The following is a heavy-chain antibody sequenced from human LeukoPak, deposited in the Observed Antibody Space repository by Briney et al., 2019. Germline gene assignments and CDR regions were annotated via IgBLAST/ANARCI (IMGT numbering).Heavy chain of an antibody. CDR3: ARDWGVGGRPGYMDV. CDR1: GGSISNKY. CDR2: IYYSGNT. D-gene: IGHD6-6*01. J-gene: IGHJ6*03. Sequence: SETLSLTCTVSGGSISNKYWSWIRQPPGKGLEWIGYIYYSGNTNYNPSLKSRVTILVDTSKNQVSLKLSSVTAADTAVYFCARDWGVGGRPGYMDVWGKGTTVTISS. V-gene: IGHV4-59*01.